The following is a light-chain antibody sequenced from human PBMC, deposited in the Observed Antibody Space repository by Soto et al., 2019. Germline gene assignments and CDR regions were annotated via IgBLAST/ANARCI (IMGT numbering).Light chain of an antibody. J-gene: IGKJ1*01. CDR3: KLDNSLITLK. Sequence: EIVMTQSPATLSVSPGERATLSCRASQSVSSNLARYQQKPGQAPRLLIYSTSTRATGIAAKFSGSGSETKFTLTSSIVESEVFAVYYRKLDNSLITLKFGLVTKV. CDR1: QSVSSN. V-gene: IGKV3-15*01. CDR2: STS.